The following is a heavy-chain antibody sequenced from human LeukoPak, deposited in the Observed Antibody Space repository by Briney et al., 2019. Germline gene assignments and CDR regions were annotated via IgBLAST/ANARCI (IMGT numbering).Heavy chain of an antibody. Sequence: GGSLRLSCAASGFTFSSYSMNWVRQAPGKGLEWVSYISSSSSTIYYADSVKGRFTISRDNAKNSLYLQMNSLRAEDTAVYYCARGDYSYGLWYWGQGTLVTVSS. D-gene: IGHD5-18*01. V-gene: IGHV3-48*04. J-gene: IGHJ4*02. CDR2: ISSSSSTI. CDR1: GFTFSSYS. CDR3: ARGDYSYGLWY.